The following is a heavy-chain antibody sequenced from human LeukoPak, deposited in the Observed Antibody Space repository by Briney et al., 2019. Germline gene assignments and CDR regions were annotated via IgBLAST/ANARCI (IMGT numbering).Heavy chain of an antibody. J-gene: IGHJ4*02. CDR3: ASGITFRVGQYYFDY. D-gene: IGHD3-3*01. V-gene: IGHV1-18*01. CDR2: ISAYNGNT. CDR1: GYTFTSYG. Sequence: GASVEVSCXASGYTFTSYGISWVRQGPGQGLEWMGWISAYNGNTNYAQKLQGRVTMTTDTSTSTAYLELRSLRSDDTAVYYCASGITFRVGQYYFDYWGQGTLVTVSS.